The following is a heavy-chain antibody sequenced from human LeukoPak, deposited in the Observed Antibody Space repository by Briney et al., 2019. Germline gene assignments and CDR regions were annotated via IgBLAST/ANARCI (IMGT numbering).Heavy chain of an antibody. J-gene: IGHJ4*02. CDR3: ATTGYSSHWEYF. CDR2: INPSDFDT. Sequence: GESLKISCQISGYSLTSYWIGWARQMPGKGLEWMGIINPSDFDTLYSPSSQGHVTISLDKSISTAYLHWTSLEASDTATYYCATTGYSSHWEYFWGQGTLVTVSS. V-gene: IGHV5-51*01. D-gene: IGHD5-12*01. CDR1: GYSLTSYW.